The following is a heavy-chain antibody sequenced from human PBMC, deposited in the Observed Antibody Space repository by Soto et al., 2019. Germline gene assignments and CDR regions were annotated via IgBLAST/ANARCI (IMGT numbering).Heavy chain of an antibody. CDR1: GFTFRDYG. Sequence: QVQLVESGGGVVQPGRSLRLSCAASGFTFRDYGMHWVRQAPGKXLEWVAVMSYDGSNEFYVDSVKGRFTISRDNSKNTLFLQMTSLRXEDTXXXXCXXXXXXXAASGWDYYGMDVWGQGTPVTVSS. J-gene: IGHJ6*02. CDR2: MSYDGSNE. V-gene: IGHV3-30*03. CDR3: XXXXXXXAASGWDYYGMDV. D-gene: IGHD6-19*01.